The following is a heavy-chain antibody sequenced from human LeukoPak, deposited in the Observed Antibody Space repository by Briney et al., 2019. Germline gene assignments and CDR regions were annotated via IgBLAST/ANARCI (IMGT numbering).Heavy chain of an antibody. CDR1: GFTFSSYE. Sequence: PGGSLRLSCAASGFTFSSYEMNWVRQAPGKGLEWVSYISSSGSTIYYADSVKGRFTISRDNAKNSLYLQMNSLRAEDTAVYYCARDRSVAVSTSTRGHWYFDLWGRGTLVTVSS. CDR2: ISSSGSTI. D-gene: IGHD2-2*01. J-gene: IGHJ2*01. V-gene: IGHV3-48*03. CDR3: ARDRSVAVSTSTRGHWYFDL.